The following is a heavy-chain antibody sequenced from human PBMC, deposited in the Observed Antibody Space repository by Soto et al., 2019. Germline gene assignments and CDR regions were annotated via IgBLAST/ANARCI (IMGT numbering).Heavy chain of an antibody. J-gene: IGHJ6*02. CDR2: IWYDGSNK. CDR1: GFTFSSYG. Sequence: GGSLRLSCAASGFTFSSYGMHWVRQAPGKGLEWVAVIWYDGSNKYYADSVKGRFTISRDNSKNTLYLQMNSLRAEDTAVYYCARDDTAMVPFYGMDVWGQGTTVTVSS. CDR3: ARDDTAMVPFYGMDV. D-gene: IGHD5-18*01. V-gene: IGHV3-33*01.